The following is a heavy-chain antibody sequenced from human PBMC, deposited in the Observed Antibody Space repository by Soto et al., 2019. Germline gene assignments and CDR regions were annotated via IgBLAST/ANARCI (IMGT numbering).Heavy chain of an antibody. J-gene: IGHJ4*02. Sequence: QVQLVQSGAEVKKPGASVKVSCKASGYTLTSYDINWVRQATVQGLVWMGWMNPKSGNTGYAQKFQVRVTMTRKTYISKAYMAMSSLRSADTAVYYCARGRELLWFWESPSPFDYWCQGTLVTVSS. CDR3: ARGRELLWFWESPSPFDY. CDR2: MNPKSGNT. CDR1: GYTLTSYD. V-gene: IGHV1-8*01. D-gene: IGHD3-10*01.